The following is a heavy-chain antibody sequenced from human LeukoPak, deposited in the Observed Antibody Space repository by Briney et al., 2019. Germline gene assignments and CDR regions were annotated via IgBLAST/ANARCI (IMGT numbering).Heavy chain of an antibody. CDR1: GFTFSSYE. V-gene: IGHV3-48*03. J-gene: IGHJ5*02. Sequence: GGSLRLSCAASGFTFSSYEMNWVRQAPGKGRGWVSYISSSGTTIYYADSVKGRFTISRGNAKNSLYLQMNSLRAEDTAVYYCARVGVVVAATGNLWFDPWGQGTLVTVSS. D-gene: IGHD2-15*01. CDR3: ARVGVVVAATGNLWFDP. CDR2: ISSSGTTI.